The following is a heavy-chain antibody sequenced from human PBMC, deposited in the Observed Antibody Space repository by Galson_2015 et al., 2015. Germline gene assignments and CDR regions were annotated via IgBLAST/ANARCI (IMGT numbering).Heavy chain of an antibody. CDR3: AHNNLWLSYFDY. D-gene: IGHD3-9*01. V-gene: IGHV2-5*01. J-gene: IGHJ4*02. CDR2: ISWNDDK. Sequence: PALVKPTQTLTLTCAFSGFSLSSYGVSVGWIRQPPGKALEWLALISWNDDKRYRPSLKSRPTITKDNSKNQVVLTMTNLDPVDTATYYCAHNNLWLSYFDYWGQGTLVTVSS. CDR1: GFSLSSYGVS.